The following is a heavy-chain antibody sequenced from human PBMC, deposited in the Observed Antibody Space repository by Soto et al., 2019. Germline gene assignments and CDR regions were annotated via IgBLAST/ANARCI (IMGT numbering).Heavy chain of an antibody. CDR2: INNDGSTT. CDR3: ARGYCSSPSCYTGGIGSQ. V-gene: IGHV3-74*01. J-gene: IGHJ4*02. Sequence: EVQLVESGGGSIQSGGSLRLSCAASGFTLSSSWMHWVRQAPGKGLVWVSRINNDGSTTNYAASVKGRFTISRDNAKNTLFLHMTSLRVEDTAVYYCARGYCSSPSCYTGGIGSQGGQGTLVTVSS. D-gene: IGHD2-2*02. CDR1: GFTLSSSW.